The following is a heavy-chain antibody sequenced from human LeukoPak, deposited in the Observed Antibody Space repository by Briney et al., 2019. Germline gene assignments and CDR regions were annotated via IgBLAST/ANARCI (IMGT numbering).Heavy chain of an antibody. D-gene: IGHD6-13*01. CDR3: AREDVSSWYNVDY. J-gene: IGHJ4*02. V-gene: IGHV3-53*05. Sequence: AGGSLRLSCAASGFTVSSNYMTWVRQAPGKGLEWVSIIYSGGNTYYADSVKGRFTISRDNSKNTLYLQMNSLRAEDTAVYYCAREDVSSWYNVDYWGQGTLVTVSS. CDR1: GFTVSSNY. CDR2: IYSGGNT.